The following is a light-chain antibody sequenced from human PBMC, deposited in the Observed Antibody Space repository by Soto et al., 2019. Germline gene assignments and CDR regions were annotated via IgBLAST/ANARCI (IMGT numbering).Light chain of an antibody. J-gene: IGLJ2*01. CDR3: QYYDSSLSAVV. V-gene: IGLV1-40*01. CDR2: GNS. CDR1: SSNIGAGYD. Sequence: QSVLTQPPSVSGAPGQRVTISCTGSSSNIGAGYDVHWYQQLPGTAPKLLIYGNSNRPSGVPDRFSGSKSGTSASLAITGLQAEDGADYSCQYYDSSLSAVVFGGGTKLTVL.